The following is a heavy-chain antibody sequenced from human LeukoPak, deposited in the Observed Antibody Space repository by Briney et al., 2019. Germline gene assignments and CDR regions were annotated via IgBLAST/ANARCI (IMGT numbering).Heavy chain of an antibody. Sequence: ASVKVSSKASGYTFTSYGISWVRQAPGQGLEWMGWISAYNGNTNYAQKLQGRVTMTTGTSTSTAYMDLRSLRSDDTAVYYCARGGDSSGWYVFDYWGQGTLVTVSS. V-gene: IGHV1-18*01. CDR1: GYTFTSYG. D-gene: IGHD6-19*01. CDR2: ISAYNGNT. J-gene: IGHJ4*02. CDR3: ARGGDSSGWYVFDY.